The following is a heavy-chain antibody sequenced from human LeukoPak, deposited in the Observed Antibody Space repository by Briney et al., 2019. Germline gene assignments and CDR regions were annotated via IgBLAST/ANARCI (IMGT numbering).Heavy chain of an antibody. CDR3: ARTYDSSGHDAFDI. V-gene: IGHV1-18*01. D-gene: IGHD3-22*01. Sequence: ASVKVSCKASGYAFTSYGISSVRQAPGQGFEWMGWISTYNGNTNHAQKLQDRVTMTTDTSTSTAYMELRSLRSDDTAVYYCARTYDSSGHDAFDIWGQGTMVTVSS. J-gene: IGHJ3*02. CDR2: ISTYNGNT. CDR1: GYAFTSYG.